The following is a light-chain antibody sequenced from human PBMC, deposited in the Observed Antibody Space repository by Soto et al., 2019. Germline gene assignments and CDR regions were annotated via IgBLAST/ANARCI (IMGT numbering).Light chain of an antibody. CDR2: VAP. V-gene: IGKV3-15*01. Sequence: EIVMTQSPDILSVSPGERATLSCRASQSVSSNLAWYQQKPGQPPRLLIYVAPTRATGIPDRFRGSGSGTEFTLTISSLQSDDCALYFGQQERSGPPLTCGGGTKVEIK. J-gene: IGKJ4*01. CDR3: QQERSGPPLT. CDR1: QSVSSN.